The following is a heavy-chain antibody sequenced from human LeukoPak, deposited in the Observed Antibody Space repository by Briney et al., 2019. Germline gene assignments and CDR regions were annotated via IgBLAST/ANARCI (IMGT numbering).Heavy chain of an antibody. CDR2: ISAYNGNT. CDR1: GYTFTTYD. J-gene: IGHJ4*02. CDR3: ARGYCGSTSCFNFDY. V-gene: IGHV1-18*01. D-gene: IGHD2-2*01. Sequence: GASVKVSCKASGYTFTTYDINWVRQAPEQGLEWMGWISAYNGNTNYAQKLQGRVTMTTDTSTSTAYMELRSLRSDDTAVYYCARGYCGSTSCFNFDYWGQGTLVTVSS.